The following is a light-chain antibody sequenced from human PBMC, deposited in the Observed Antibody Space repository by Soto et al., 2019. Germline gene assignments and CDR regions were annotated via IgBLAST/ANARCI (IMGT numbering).Light chain of an antibody. V-gene: IGKV1-39*01. CDR2: GAS. Sequence: DIQMIQSPSSLSASVGDRVTVTCRASQSISKYLNWYQQKPGKAPQLLIYGASNLQSGVPSRFSGSGSGTDFPLTISSLQPEDFATYYCQQSYSTRPVTFGPGTKVDIK. CDR1: QSISKY. J-gene: IGKJ3*01. CDR3: QQSYSTRPVT.